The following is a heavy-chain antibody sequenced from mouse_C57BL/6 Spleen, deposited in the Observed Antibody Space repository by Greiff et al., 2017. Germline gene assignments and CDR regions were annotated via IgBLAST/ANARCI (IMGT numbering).Heavy chain of an antibody. CDR2: IRSKSNNYAT. Sequence: EAGGGLVQPKGSLKLSCAASGFSFNTYAMNWVRQAPGKGLEWVARIRSKSNNYATYYADSVKDRFTISRDDSESMLYLQMNNLKTEDTAMYYCVRGIYYGRSYDWYFDVWGTGTTVTVSS. J-gene: IGHJ1*03. CDR1: GFSFNTYA. V-gene: IGHV10-1*01. D-gene: IGHD1-1*01. CDR3: VRGIYYGRSYDWYFDV.